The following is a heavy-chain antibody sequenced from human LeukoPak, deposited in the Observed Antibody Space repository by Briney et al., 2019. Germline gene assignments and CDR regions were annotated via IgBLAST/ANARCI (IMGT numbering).Heavy chain of an antibody. CDR1: GFTVSDYS. CDR3: AKDSAYYYDSSGYYYD. CDR2: IRYDGTNK. D-gene: IGHD3-22*01. V-gene: IGHV3-30*02. Sequence: GGSLRLSCAASGFTVSDYSMSWVRQAPGKGLEWVAFIRYDGTNKYYADSVKGRFTISRDNSKNTLYLQMNSLRAEDTAMYYCAKDSAYYYDSSGYYYDWGQGTLVTVSS. J-gene: IGHJ4*02.